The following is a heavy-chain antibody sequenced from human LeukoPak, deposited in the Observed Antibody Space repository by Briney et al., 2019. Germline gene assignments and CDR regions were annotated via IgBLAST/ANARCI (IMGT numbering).Heavy chain of an antibody. CDR2: ISDDGRRQ. V-gene: IGHV3-30*04. CDR3: VKDRTGTYTLDY. Sequence: GGSLRLSCTATGFTFSNYAIHWSRQAPGQGLELVYFISDDGRRQHYADYVKSRFTIYRDNSKNPLNLQMNSLRAEDTAVYYCVKDRTGTYTLDYWGQGTLVTVSS. CDR1: GFTFSNYA. D-gene: IGHD3-10*01. J-gene: IGHJ4*02.